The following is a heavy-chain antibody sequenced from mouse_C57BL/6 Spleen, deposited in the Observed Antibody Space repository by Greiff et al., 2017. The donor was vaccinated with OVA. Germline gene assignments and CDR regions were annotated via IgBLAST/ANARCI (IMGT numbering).Heavy chain of an antibody. D-gene: IGHD3-2*02. Sequence: EVKLVESGGGLVKPGGSLKLSCAASGFTFSDYGMHWVRQAPEKGLEWVAYISSGSSTIYSADTVKGRFTISRDKAKNTLFLQMTSLRSEDTAMDYCARSRLRDWYFDVWGTGTTVTVSS. V-gene: IGHV5-17*01. CDR1: GFTFSDYG. CDR3: ARSRLRDWYFDV. J-gene: IGHJ1*03. CDR2: ISSGSSTI.